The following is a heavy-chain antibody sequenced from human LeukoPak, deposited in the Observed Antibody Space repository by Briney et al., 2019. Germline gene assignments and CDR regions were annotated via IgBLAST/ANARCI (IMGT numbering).Heavy chain of an antibody. J-gene: IGHJ4*02. Sequence: PGGSLRLSCAASGFTFSNFAMHWVRQAPGKGLEWVAGISYDAGKTYYADSVRGRFTISRDTYKNTLYLQMNGLRAEDTAVYYCARDSGRSATYFNYWGQGTLVTVSS. D-gene: IGHD3-10*01. CDR2: ISYDAGKT. CDR3: ARDSGRSATYFNY. V-gene: IGHV3-30*04. CDR1: GFTFSNFA.